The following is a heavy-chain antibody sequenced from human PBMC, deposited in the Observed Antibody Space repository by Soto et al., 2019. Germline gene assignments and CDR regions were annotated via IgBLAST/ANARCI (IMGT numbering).Heavy chain of an antibody. D-gene: IGHD5-18*01. V-gene: IGHV4-61*01. CDR1: GGSVNSGSHY. Sequence: PSETLSLTCTVFGGSVNSGSHYWRWLRQTPGRALEWISYVHFSGTSASNPSLSSRVTTSLDTSKNQFSLRLTSVTAADTAVYYCARGGGKYSYGPIEYWGQGALVT. J-gene: IGHJ4*02. CDR2: VHFSGTS. CDR3: ARGGGKYSYGPIEY.